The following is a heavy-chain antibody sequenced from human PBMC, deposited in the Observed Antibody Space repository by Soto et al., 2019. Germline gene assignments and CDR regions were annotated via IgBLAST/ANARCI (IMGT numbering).Heavy chain of an antibody. CDR2: ISSSSSYI. CDR1: GFTFSSYS. Sequence: GGSLRLSCAASGFTFSSYSMNWVRQAPGKGLEWVSSISSSSSYIYYADSVKGRFTISRDNAKNSLYLQMNSLRAEDTAVYYCAREGYYDSSGYNHENDYWGQGTLVTVSS. D-gene: IGHD3-22*01. V-gene: IGHV3-21*01. CDR3: AREGYYDSSGYNHENDY. J-gene: IGHJ4*02.